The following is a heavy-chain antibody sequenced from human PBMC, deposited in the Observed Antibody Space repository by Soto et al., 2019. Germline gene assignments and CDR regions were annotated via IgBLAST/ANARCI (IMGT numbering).Heavy chain of an antibody. V-gene: IGHV4-59*01. D-gene: IGHD5-12*01. CDR2: IYYSGST. Sequence: PSETLSLTCTVSGGSISSYYWSWIRQPPGKGLEWIGYIYYSGSTNYNPSLKSRVTISVDTSKNQFSLKLSSVTAADTAVYYCARDQIVATTDDYYYYGMDVWGQGTRVTFSS. CDR1: GGSISSYY. J-gene: IGHJ6*02. CDR3: ARDQIVATTDDYYYYGMDV.